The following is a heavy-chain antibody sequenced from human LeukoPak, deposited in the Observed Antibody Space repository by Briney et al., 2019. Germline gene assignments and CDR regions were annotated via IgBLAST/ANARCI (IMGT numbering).Heavy chain of an antibody. J-gene: IGHJ5*02. CDR2: ISDSGGST. D-gene: IGHD3-10*01. CDR3: AKGATYYYGSGGNWFDP. CDR1: RFTFSSYA. V-gene: IGHV3-23*01. Sequence: GGSLRLSCAASRFTFSSYAMSWVRQAPGKGLEWVSGISDSGGSTYYADSVKGRFTISRDNSKNTLYLQMNSLRAEDTAVYYCAKGATYYYGSGGNWFDPWGQGTLVTVSS.